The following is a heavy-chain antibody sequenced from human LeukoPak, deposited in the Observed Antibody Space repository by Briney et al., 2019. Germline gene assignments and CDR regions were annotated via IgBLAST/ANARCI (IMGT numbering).Heavy chain of an antibody. J-gene: IGHJ4*02. Sequence: GGSLRLSCKLFGFIVSNDYMNWVRQAPGKGLEWVALIYSGGTTNYADSVKGRFTISRDNSKNTLYLQMTNVRVEDTAVYYCSRDPPGIAAAVSGGWGQGTLVTVSS. CDR3: SRDPPGIAAAVSGG. CDR1: GFIVSNDY. CDR2: IYSGGTT. D-gene: IGHD6-13*01. V-gene: IGHV3-53*01.